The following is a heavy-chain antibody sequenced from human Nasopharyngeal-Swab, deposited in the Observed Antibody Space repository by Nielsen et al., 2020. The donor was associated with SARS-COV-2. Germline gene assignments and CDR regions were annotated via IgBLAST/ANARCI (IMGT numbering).Heavy chain of an antibody. D-gene: IGHD6-13*01. CDR2: ISGSGGST. CDR3: AKDPSPAAVDY. Sequence: GESLKISCAASGFTVSSNYMSWVRQAPGKGLEWVSAISGSGGSTYYADSVKGRFTISRDNSKNTLYLQMNSLRAEDTAVYYCAKDPSPAAVDYWGQGTLVTVSS. V-gene: IGHV3-23*01. CDR1: GFTVSSNY. J-gene: IGHJ4*02.